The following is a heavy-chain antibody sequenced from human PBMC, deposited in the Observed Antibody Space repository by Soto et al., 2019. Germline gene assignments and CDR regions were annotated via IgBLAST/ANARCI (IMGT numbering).Heavy chain of an antibody. Sequence: GGSLRLSCAASGFTFSSYSMNWVRQAPGKGLEWVSSISSSSSYIYYADSVKGRFTISRDNAKNSLYLQMNSLRAEDTAVYYCARAPLNYYDSSGYSAEYFQHWGQGTLVTVSS. CDR2: ISSSSSYI. CDR3: ARAPLNYYDSSGYSAEYFQH. D-gene: IGHD3-22*01. CDR1: GFTFSSYS. J-gene: IGHJ1*01. V-gene: IGHV3-21*01.